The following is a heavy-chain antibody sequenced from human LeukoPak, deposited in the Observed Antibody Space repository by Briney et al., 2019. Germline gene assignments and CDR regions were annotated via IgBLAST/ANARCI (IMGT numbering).Heavy chain of an antibody. V-gene: IGHV3-7*01. CDR3: VGADLWLGEGAAHFDY. Sequence: GGSLTLSCIGSEFTFNKYWMNWVRQAPGQGLEWGANINQDGSDKNYVDSVKGRFTISRDNAKSSFYLQMNSLRVEDSGVYYCVGADLWLGEGAAHFDYWGQGTLVTVSS. CDR2: INQDGSDK. CDR1: EFTFNKYW. J-gene: IGHJ4*02. D-gene: IGHD1-26*01.